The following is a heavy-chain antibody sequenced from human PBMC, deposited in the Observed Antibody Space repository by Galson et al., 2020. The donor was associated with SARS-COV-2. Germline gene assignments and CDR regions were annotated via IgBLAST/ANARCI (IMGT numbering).Heavy chain of an antibody. CDR3: AFNRHPMTTVVNYFDY. J-gene: IGHJ4*02. CDR1: GFTFSSYG. V-gene: IGHV3-30*03. CDR2: ISYDGSNK. Sequence: GGSLRLSCAASGFTFSSYGMHWVRQAPGKGLEWVAVISYDGSNKYYADSVKGRFTISRDNSKNTLYLQMNSLRAEDTAVYYCAFNRHPMTTVVNYFDYWGQGTLVTVSS. D-gene: IGHD4-17*01.